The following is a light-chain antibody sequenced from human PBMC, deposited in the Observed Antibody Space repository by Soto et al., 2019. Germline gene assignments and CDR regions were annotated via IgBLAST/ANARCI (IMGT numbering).Light chain of an antibody. CDR2: EVT. CDR3: SSYTTSIAPVV. Sequence: QSALTQPASVSGPPGQSITISCTGTSGDIGGYNYVSWYQQHPGKAPKLLISEVTNRPSGVSNRFSGSKSGNTASLTISGLQAEDEADYYCSSYTTSIAPVVFGGGTKLTVL. CDR1: SGDIGGYNY. J-gene: IGLJ2*01. V-gene: IGLV2-14*01.